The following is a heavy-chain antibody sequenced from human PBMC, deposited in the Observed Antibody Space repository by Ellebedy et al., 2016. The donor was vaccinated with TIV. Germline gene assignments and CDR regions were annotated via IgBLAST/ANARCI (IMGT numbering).Heavy chain of an antibody. D-gene: IGHD6-13*01. CDR3: ARYRSTWWYFDY. V-gene: IGHV4-59*01. CDR2: IYDSGST. J-gene: IGHJ4*02. CDR1: GGSISSYY. Sequence: MPGGSLRLSCTVSGGSISSYYWSWIRQPPGKGLEWIGYIYDSGSTKYNPSLKSRVTISVDTSKNQFSPKLTSVTAADTAVYYCARYRSTWWYFDYWGQGTLVTVSS.